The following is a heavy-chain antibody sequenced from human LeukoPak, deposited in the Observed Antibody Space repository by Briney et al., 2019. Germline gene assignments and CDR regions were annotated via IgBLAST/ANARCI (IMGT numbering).Heavy chain of an antibody. CDR1: GYTFTSYG. V-gene: IGHV1-18*01. J-gene: IGHJ4*02. D-gene: IGHD3-10*01. CDR2: INAYNGNT. CDR3: ARDPLNYYGSGSNVDY. Sequence: EASVEVSGKTSGYTFTSYGISWVRQAPGQGLEWMGWINAYNGNTISVQKLQGRVTMTTDTSTSTAYMDLRSLRSDDTAVYYCARDPLNYYGSGSNVDYWGQGTLVTVSS.